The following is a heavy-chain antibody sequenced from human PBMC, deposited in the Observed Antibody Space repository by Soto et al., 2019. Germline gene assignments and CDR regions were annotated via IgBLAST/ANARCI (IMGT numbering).Heavy chain of an antibody. J-gene: IGHJ4*02. CDR3: AKVVGLRYSYGFPHFDY. CDR1: GFTFSSYG. CDR2: ISYDGSNK. Sequence: GGSLRLSCAAPGFTFSSYGMHWVRQAPGKGLEWVAVISYDGSNKYYADSVKGRFTISRDNSKNTLYLQMNSLRAEDTAVYYCAKVVGLRYSYGFPHFDYWGQGTLVTVSS. V-gene: IGHV3-30*18. D-gene: IGHD5-18*01.